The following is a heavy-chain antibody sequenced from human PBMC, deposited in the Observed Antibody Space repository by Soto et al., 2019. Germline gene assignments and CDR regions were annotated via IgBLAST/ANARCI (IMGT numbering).Heavy chain of an antibody. CDR1: GFTFSSNG. Sequence: QVQLVESGGGVVQPGRSLRLSCAASGFTFSSNGMHWVRQAPGKGLEWVAVISYDGSNKYQADSVKGRFTISRDNSKNTLYLQMNSLRAEDTAIYYCAKDAIVVMVAATYYFDSWGQGTLVTVSS. D-gene: IGHD2-15*01. V-gene: IGHV3-30*18. J-gene: IGHJ4*02. CDR3: AKDAIVVMVAATYYFDS. CDR2: ISYDGSNK.